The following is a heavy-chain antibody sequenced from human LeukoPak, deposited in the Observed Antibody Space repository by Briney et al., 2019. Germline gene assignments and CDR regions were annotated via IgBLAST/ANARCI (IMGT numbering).Heavy chain of an antibody. J-gene: IGHJ6*03. D-gene: IGHD6-13*01. CDR3: ARGQQQLVWVYYYYYMDV. CDR1: GGSFSGYY. CDR2: INHSGST. Sequence: PSETLSLTCAVYGGSFSGYYWSWIRQPPGKGLEWIGEINHSGSTNYNPSLKSRVTISVDTSKNQFSLKLSSVTAADTAVYYCARGQQQLVWVYYYYYMDVWGKGTTVTISS. V-gene: IGHV4-34*01.